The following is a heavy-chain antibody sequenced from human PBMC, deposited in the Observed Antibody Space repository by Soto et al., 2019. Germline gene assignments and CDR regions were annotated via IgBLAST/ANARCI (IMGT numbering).Heavy chain of an antibody. Sequence: GGSLRLSCAASGFIFSRYSMNWVRQAPGKGLEWVAIISYDETYKYYADSVKGRFTISRDNSKNSLYLQMNSLRTEDTAVYYCARALDFWSAYFDYWGQGSLVTVSS. V-gene: IGHV3-30*03. CDR3: ARALDFWSAYFDY. CDR1: GFIFSRYS. CDR2: ISYDETYK. D-gene: IGHD3-3*01. J-gene: IGHJ4*02.